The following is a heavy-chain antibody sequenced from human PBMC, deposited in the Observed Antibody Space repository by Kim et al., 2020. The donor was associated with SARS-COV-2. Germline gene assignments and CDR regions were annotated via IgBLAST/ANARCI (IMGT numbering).Heavy chain of an antibody. J-gene: IGHJ4*02. CDR3: VRYQH. Sequence: IYGDDWDHYSDSVKGRFTISRDNSKNTVYLQMSSLTVDDTAVYYCVRYQHWSQGALVTVSS. V-gene: IGHV3-53*01. CDR2: IYGDDWD.